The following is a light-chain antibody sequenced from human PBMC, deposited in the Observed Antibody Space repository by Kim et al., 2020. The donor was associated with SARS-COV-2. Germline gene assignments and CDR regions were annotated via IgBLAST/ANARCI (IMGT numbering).Light chain of an antibody. J-gene: IGLJ1*01. CDR2: EVT. Sequence: GQSVTISCTGTSSDVGTYNLVSWYQQPPGTAPKLMIYEVTNRPSGVPDRFSGSKSGNTASLTISGLQAEDEADYYCSSYTSSNIYVFGTGTKVTVL. V-gene: IGLV2-18*02. CDR3: SSYTSSNIYV. CDR1: SSDVGTYNL.